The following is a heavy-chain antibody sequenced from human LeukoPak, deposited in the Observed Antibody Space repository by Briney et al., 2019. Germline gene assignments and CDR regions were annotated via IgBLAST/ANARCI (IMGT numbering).Heavy chain of an antibody. CDR3: ARVRMYYDILTGYYPRANDAFDI. J-gene: IGHJ3*02. D-gene: IGHD3-9*01. V-gene: IGHV3-7*01. CDR2: IKQDGSEK. CDR1: GFTFSSYW. Sequence: PGGSLRLSCAASGFTFSSYWISWVRQAPGKGLEWVVNIKQDGSEKYYVDSVKGRFTISRDNAMNSLYLQMNGLRAEDTAVYYCARVRMYYDILTGYYPRANDAFDIWGQGTMVTVSS.